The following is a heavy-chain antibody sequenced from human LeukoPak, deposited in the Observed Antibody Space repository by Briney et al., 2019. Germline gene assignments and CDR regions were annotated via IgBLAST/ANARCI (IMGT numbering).Heavy chain of an antibody. J-gene: IGHJ4*02. CDR3: AKDKILSASVVTAFDY. V-gene: IGHV3-30*18. D-gene: IGHD2-21*02. CDR2: ISFDGRNK. Sequence: GGSLRLSCAASGFTFGSYGMHWVRQAPGKGLEWVAVISFDGRNKYFGDSVKGRFSISRDNSKNTLSLQMNSLRPEDTAVYYCAKDKILSASVVTAFDYWGQGTLVTVSS. CDR1: GFTFGSYG.